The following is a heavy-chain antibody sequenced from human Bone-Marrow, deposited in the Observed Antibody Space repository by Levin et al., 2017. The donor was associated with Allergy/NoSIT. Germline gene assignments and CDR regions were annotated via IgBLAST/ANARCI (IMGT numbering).Heavy chain of an antibody. J-gene: IGHJ6*02. CDR1: GFTFSSYG. Sequence: TGGSLRLSCAASGFTFSSYGMHWVRQAPGKGLEWVAVISYDGSNKYYADSVKGRFTISRDNSKNTLYLQMNSLRAEDTAVYYCAKACRPSLIVYGMDVWGQGTTVTVSS. D-gene: IGHD3-22*01. CDR2: ISYDGSNK. CDR3: AKACRPSLIVYGMDV. V-gene: IGHV3-30*18.